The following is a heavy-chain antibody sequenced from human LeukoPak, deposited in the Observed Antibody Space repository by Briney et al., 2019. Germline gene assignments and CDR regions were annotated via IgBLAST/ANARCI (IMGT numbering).Heavy chain of an antibody. D-gene: IGHD6-13*01. V-gene: IGHV3-9*01. CDR3: AKVDSSSWYARIDY. CDR1: GITFDDYA. J-gene: IGHJ4*02. Sequence: GGSLRLSCAASGITFDDYAMYWVRQGPGKGLEWVAGISWNSVSIGYADSVKGRFTISRDNAKNSLYLQMNSLRPEDTALYYCAKVDSSSWYARIDYWGQGTLVTVSS. CDR2: ISWNSVSI.